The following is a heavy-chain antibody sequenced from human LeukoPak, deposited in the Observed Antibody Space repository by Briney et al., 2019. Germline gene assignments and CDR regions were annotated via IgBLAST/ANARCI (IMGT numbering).Heavy chain of an antibody. Sequence: ASETLSPTCAVYGGSFSGYYWSWIRQPPGKGLEWIGEINHSGSTNYNPSLKSRVTISVDTSKNQFSLKLSSVTAADTAVYYCARRGSPYDFWSGYYLGWFDPWGQGTLVTVSS. CDR2: INHSGST. CDR3: ARRGSPYDFWSGYYLGWFDP. CDR1: GGSFSGYY. J-gene: IGHJ5*02. V-gene: IGHV4-34*01. D-gene: IGHD3-3*01.